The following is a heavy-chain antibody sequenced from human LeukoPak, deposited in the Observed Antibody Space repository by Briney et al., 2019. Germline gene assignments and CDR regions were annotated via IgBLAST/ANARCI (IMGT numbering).Heavy chain of an antibody. Sequence: ASVKVSCKASGGTFSSYAISWVRQAPGQGLEWMGRIIPIFGIANYAQKFQGRVTITADKSTSTAYMELSSMRSEDTAVYYCARDIVAGSPLFYYYYGMDVWGQGTTVTVSS. CDR3: ARDIVAGSPLFYYYYGMDV. J-gene: IGHJ6*02. CDR2: IIPIFGIA. V-gene: IGHV1-69*04. D-gene: IGHD2-21*01. CDR1: GGTFSSYA.